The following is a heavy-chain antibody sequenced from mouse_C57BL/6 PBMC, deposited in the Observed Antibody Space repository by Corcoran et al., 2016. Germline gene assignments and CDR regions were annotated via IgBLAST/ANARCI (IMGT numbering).Heavy chain of an antibody. J-gene: IGHJ4*01. CDR2: IYPRSGNT. D-gene: IGHD1-1*01. CDR1: GYTFTSYG. V-gene: IGHV1-81*01. CDR3: ARGATVVAKRGGYYAMDY. Sequence: QVQLQQSGAELARPGASVKLSCKASGYTFTSYGISWVKQRTGQGLEWIGEIYPRSGNTYYNEKFKGKATLTADKSSSTAYMELRSLTSEDSAVYFCARGATVVAKRGGYYAMDYWCQGTSVTVSS.